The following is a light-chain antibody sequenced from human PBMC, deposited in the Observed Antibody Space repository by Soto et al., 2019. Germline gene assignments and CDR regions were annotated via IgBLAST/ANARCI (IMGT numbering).Light chain of an antibody. J-gene: IGKJ4*01. Sequence: EIVMTQSTATLSVSPGERATRSFRASQSVSSNLAWYQQKPGQAPRLLIYGASTRATGIPARFSGSGSGTEFTLTISSLQSEDFAVYYCQQYNNWPLTFGGGTKVDIK. CDR2: GAS. CDR3: QQYNNWPLT. V-gene: IGKV3-15*01. CDR1: QSVSSN.